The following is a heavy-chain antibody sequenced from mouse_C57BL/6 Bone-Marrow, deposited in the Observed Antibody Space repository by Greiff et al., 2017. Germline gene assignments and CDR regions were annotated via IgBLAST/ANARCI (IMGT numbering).Heavy chain of an antibody. Sequence: EVMLVESGGGLVKPGGSLKLSCAASGFTFSSYTMSWVRQTPEKRLEWVATISGGGGNTYYPDSVKGRFTISRDNAKNTLYLQMSSLRSEDTALYYCARLGWLLRAPWFAYWGQGTLVTVSA. CDR3: ARLGWLLRAPWFAY. CDR1: GFTFSSYT. J-gene: IGHJ3*01. V-gene: IGHV5-9*01. D-gene: IGHD2-3*01. CDR2: ISGGGGNT.